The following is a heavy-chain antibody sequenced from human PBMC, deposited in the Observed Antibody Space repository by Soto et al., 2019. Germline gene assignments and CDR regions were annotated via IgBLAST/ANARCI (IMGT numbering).Heavy chain of an antibody. CDR3: ATSKNTIFGVVPSDFKKEKPLDV. D-gene: IGHD3-3*01. Sequence: SETLSLTCTVSGGSISSGGYYWSWIRQHPGKGLEWIGYIYYSGSTYYNPSLKSRVTISVDTSKNQFSLKLSSVTAADTAVYYCATSKNTIFGVVPSDFKKEKPLDVWGQGTTVTVSS. V-gene: IGHV4-31*03. CDR2: IYYSGST. CDR1: GGSISSGGYY. J-gene: IGHJ6*02.